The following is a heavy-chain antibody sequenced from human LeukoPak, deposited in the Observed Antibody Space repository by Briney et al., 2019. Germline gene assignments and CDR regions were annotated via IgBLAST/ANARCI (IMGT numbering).Heavy chain of an antibody. CDR1: GFTFTSSA. Sequence: SVNVSCKSSGFTFTSSAMQWVRPARGQRLEWIGWIVVGSGNTNYAQKFQERVTITRDMSTSTAYMELSSLRSEDTAVYYCAADGDILTGYSYGMDVWGQGTTVTVSS. CDR3: AADGDILTGYSYGMDV. V-gene: IGHV1-58*02. J-gene: IGHJ6*02. CDR2: IVVGSGNT. D-gene: IGHD3-9*01.